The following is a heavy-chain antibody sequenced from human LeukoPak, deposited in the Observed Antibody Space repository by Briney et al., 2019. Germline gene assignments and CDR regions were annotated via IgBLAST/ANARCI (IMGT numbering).Heavy chain of an antibody. CDR1: GFTFSSYA. J-gene: IGHJ4*02. CDR2: ISYDGSNK. D-gene: IGHD3-9*01. V-gene: IGHV3-30*04. Sequence: PGGSLRLSCAASGFTFSSYAMHWVRQAPGKGLEWVAVISYDGSNKYYADSVKGRFTISRDNSKNTLYLQMNSLRVEDTAVYYCARAPIFSRSFDYWGQGTLVTVSS. CDR3: ARAPIFSRSFDY.